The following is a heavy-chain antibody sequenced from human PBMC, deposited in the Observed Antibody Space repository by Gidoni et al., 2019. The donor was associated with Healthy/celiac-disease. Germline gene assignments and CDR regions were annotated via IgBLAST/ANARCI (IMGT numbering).Heavy chain of an antibody. D-gene: IGHD3-22*01. CDR1: GDTFTGYY. V-gene: IGHV1-2*04. CDR2: INPNSGGT. Sequence: QVQLVQSGAEVKKPGASVKVSCKASGDTFTGYYMPWVRHAPGQGLEWMGWINPNSGGTNYAQKFQGWVTMTRDTSISTAYMELSRLRSDDTAVYYCAVGGPMYYYDSSGSKYGMDVWGQGTTVTVSS. J-gene: IGHJ6*02. CDR3: AVGGPMYYYDSSGSKYGMDV.